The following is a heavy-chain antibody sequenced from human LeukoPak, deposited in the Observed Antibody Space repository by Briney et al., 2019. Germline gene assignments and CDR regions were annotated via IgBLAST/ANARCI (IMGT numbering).Heavy chain of an antibody. CDR2: IYTSGST. CDR3: ARDTYYYDSSGYWADY. CDR1: GNSFGDYY. D-gene: IGHD3-22*01. V-gene: IGHV4-4*07. J-gene: IGHJ4*02. Sequence: PSETLSLTCTVSGNSFGDYYWSWIRQPAGKGLEWIGRIYTSGSTTYNPSPKSRVTMSVDTSKSQFSLNLMSVTAADTAVYYCARDTYYYDSSGYWADYWGQGTLVTVSS.